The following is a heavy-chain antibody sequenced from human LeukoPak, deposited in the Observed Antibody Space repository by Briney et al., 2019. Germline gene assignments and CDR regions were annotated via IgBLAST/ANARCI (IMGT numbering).Heavy chain of an antibody. V-gene: IGHV3-43*02. CDR2: ISGDGGST. Sequence: GGSLRLSCAASGFTFDDYAMHWVRQAPGKVLEWVSLISGDGGSTYYADSVKGRFTISRDNSKNSLYLQMNSLRTEDTALYYCATLAVADYYYYGMDVWGQGTTVTVSS. D-gene: IGHD6-19*01. CDR1: GFTFDDYA. J-gene: IGHJ6*02. CDR3: ATLAVADYYYYGMDV.